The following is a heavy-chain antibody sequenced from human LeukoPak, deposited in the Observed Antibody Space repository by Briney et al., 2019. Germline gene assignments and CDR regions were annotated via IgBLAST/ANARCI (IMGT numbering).Heavy chain of an antibody. CDR3: ARDSGYNAFDI. CDR2: INPDGSTI. V-gene: IGHV3-7*01. CDR1: GCTFSTSW. Sequence: GGSLRLSCAASGCTFSTSWKTWVRQAPGKGLDWLGNINPDGSTINYVDSVKGRFTFSRDNAKNSLYLQMNSLRAEDTAVFYYARDSGYNAFDIWGQGTTVTVSS. J-gene: IGHJ3*02. D-gene: IGHD5-12*01.